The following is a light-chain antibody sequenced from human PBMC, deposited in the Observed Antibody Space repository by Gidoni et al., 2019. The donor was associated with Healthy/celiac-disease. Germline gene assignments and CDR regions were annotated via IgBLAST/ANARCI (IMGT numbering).Light chain of an antibody. Sequence: EIVLTQSPATLSLSPGERATLSCRASQSVSSYLAWYQQKPGQAPRLLIYDASNRATGIPARFSGSGSRTDFTLTISSLEPEDFAVYYCQQRSNWPALTFXGXTKVEIK. V-gene: IGKV3-11*01. CDR3: QQRSNWPALT. CDR1: QSVSSY. CDR2: DAS. J-gene: IGKJ4*01.